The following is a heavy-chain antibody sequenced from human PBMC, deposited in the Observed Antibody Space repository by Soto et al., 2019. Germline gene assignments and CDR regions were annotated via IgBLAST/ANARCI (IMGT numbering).Heavy chain of an antibody. V-gene: IGHV3-30*03. J-gene: IGHJ6*02. Sequence: QVQMVESGGGVVQPGRSLRLTCSASGFLFSDFGMHWVRQAPGKGLEWVAVISYDGSSQYYAEFVKGRFTISRDDSDHTLHLQMTSLRPDDTAVYHCARAGYCTRGNCYNYYSYGMDVWGQGTTVTVSS. D-gene: IGHD2-2*02. CDR2: ISYDGSSQ. CDR3: ARAGYCTRGNCYNYYSYGMDV. CDR1: GFLFSDFG.